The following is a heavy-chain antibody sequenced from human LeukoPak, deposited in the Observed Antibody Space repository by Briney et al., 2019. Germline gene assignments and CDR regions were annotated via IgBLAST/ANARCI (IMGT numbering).Heavy chain of an antibody. CDR1: GGSISSYY. Sequence: SETLSLTCTVSGGSISSYYWSWIRQPPGKGLEWIGYIYYSGSTNYNPSLKSRVTISVDTSKNQFSLKLSSVTAADTAVYYCARHGGGSYDILTGYYARRGAFDIWGQGTMVTVSS. D-gene: IGHD3-9*01. J-gene: IGHJ3*02. V-gene: IGHV4-59*08. CDR3: ARHGGGSYDILTGYYARRGAFDI. CDR2: IYYSGST.